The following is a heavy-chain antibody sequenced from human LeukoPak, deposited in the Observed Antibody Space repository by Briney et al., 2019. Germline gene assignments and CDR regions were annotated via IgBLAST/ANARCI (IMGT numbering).Heavy chain of an antibody. CDR2: ISYDGSNR. J-gene: IGHJ4*02. CDR1: GFTFSSYA. V-gene: IGHV3-30-3*01. D-gene: IGHD3-3*01. Sequence: GGSLRLSCAASGFTFSSYAMHWVRQAPGKGLEWVAVISYDGSNRYYADSVKGRFTISRDDSKNTLYLQMNSRRAEDTAVYYCPGGEDFWSGYSFDYWGQGTLVTVSS. CDR3: PGGEDFWSGYSFDY.